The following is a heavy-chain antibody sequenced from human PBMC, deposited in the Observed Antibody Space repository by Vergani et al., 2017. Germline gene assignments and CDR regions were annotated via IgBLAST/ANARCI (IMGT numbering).Heavy chain of an antibody. CDR1: GFTFSSYA. CDR2: ISGSGGST. CDR3: AKSRTGSSVAAIDP. D-gene: IGHD2-15*01. J-gene: IGHJ5*02. Sequence: EVQLLESGGGLVQPGGSLRLSCAASGFTFSSYAMSWVRQAPGKGLEWVSAISGSGGSTYYAASVKGRFTISRDNSKNTLYLQMNSLRAEDTAVYYCAKSRTGSSVAAIDPWGQGTLVTVSS. V-gene: IGHV3-23*01.